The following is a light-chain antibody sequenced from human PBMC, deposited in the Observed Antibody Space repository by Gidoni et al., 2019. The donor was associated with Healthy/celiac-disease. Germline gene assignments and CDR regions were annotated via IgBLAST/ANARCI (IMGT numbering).Light chain of an antibody. CDR2: GKT. Sequence: SSELTQDPAVSVALGQTVRITCQGDSLRSYYASWYQQQPGQAPVLVIYGKTNRPSGIPDRFSGSSSGNTASSTITGAQAEDDADYYCNSRDSSGNHPFGGGTKLTVL. J-gene: IGLJ2*01. CDR3: NSRDSSGNHP. CDR1: SLRSYY. V-gene: IGLV3-19*01.